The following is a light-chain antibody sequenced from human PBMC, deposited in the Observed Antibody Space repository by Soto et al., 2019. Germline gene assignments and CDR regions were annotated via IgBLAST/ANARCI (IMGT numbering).Light chain of an antibody. CDR3: SSYAGGNTFV. V-gene: IGLV2-23*02. Sequence: QSALTQPASVSGSPGQSITISCTGTSNDVGNYDLVSWFQQHPGKAPKFMIYEVTKRPSGTPNLFSGSKSGNTASLTISGLQADDEADDYCSSYAGGNTFVFGSGTKLTVL. CDR1: SNDVGNYDL. CDR2: EVT. J-gene: IGLJ1*01.